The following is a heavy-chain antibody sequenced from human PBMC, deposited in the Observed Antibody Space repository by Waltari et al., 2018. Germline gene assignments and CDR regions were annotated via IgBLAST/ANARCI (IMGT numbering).Heavy chain of an antibody. CDR3: ARGQVRFGSY. D-gene: IGHD3-10*01. Sequence: QVQLVQSGAEVKKPGASVKVSCKASGYTFTSYYMHWVRQAPGQGLEWMGIINPSGGSTGYAQKFQGRVTMTRNTSISTAYMELSSLRSEDTAVYYCARGQVRFGSYWGQGTLVTVSS. V-gene: IGHV1-46*01. CDR1: GYTFTSYY. CDR2: INPSGGST. J-gene: IGHJ4*02.